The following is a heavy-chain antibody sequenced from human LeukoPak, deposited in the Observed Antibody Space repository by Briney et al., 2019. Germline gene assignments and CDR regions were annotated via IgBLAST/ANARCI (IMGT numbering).Heavy chain of an antibody. D-gene: IGHD2-8*01. CDR3: AKDPNGDYVGAFDS. J-gene: IGHJ3*01. V-gene: IGHV3-23*01. Sequence: TGGSLRLSCVASGFTFENYAVTWVRQAPGKGLEWVSATRGSGSYTSYTDSVKGRFTVSRDNSESTLYLDMSNLRAEDTAVYYCAKDPNGDYVGAFDSWGPGTLVTVSS. CDR2: TRGSGSYT. CDR1: GFTFENYA.